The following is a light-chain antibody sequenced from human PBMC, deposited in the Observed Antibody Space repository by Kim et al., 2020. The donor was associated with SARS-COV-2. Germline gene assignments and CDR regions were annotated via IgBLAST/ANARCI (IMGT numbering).Light chain of an antibody. CDR2: AKN. CDR1: SLRRYY. CDR3: HSRDSSGDHRV. V-gene: IGLV3-19*01. J-gene: IGLJ3*02. Sequence: LGQTVRITCQGDSLRRYYASWYQQKPGQAPVLIIYAKNNRASGIPDRFSGSNTGEKASLTITGAQAEDEADYYCHSRDSSGDHRVFGGGTQLTVL.